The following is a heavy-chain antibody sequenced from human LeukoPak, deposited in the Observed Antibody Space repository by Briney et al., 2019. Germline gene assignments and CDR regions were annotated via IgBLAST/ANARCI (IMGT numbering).Heavy chain of an antibody. D-gene: IGHD5-18*01. V-gene: IGHV1-69*05. CDR3: ARGSPVGTAIGDFDY. J-gene: IGHJ4*02. CDR2: IIPIFGTA. CDR1: GGTFSSYA. Sequence: GASVKVSCKASGGTFSSYAISWVRQAPGQGLEWMGGIIPIFGTANYAQKFQGRVTITTDESTSTAYMELSSLRSEDTAVYYCARGSPVGTAIGDFDYWGQGTLVTVSS.